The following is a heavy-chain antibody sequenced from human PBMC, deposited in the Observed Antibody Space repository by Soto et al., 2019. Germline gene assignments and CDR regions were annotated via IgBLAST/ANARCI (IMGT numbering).Heavy chain of an antibody. D-gene: IGHD3-22*01. Sequence: SETMSLTCTVSGGSVSSGSYYWSWIRQPPGKGLEWIGYIYYSGSTNYNPSLKSRVTISVDTSKNQFSLKLSSVTAADTAVYYCARAMYYDSSGWGRMYVWGQGTTVTFSS. CDR3: ARAMYYDSSGWGRMYV. CDR1: GGSVSSGSYY. J-gene: IGHJ6*02. V-gene: IGHV4-61*01. CDR2: IYYSGST.